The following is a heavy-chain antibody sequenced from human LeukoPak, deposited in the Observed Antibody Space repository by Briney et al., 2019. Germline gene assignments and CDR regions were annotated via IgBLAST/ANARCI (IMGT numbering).Heavy chain of an antibody. J-gene: IGHJ4*02. CDR1: GFTVSSNS. CDR2: IYSGGNT. D-gene: IGHD6-19*01. CDR3: AKVRLYSSGWYYFDY. Sequence: GGSLRLSCTVSGFTVSSNSWSWVRQAPGKGLEWVSFIYSGGNTHYADSVKGRFTISRDDSKNTLYLQMNSLRAEDTAVYYCAKVRLYSSGWYYFDYWGQGTLVTVSS. V-gene: IGHV3-53*01.